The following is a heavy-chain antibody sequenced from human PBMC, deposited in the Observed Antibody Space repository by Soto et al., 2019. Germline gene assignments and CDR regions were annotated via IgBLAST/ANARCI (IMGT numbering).Heavy chain of an antibody. CDR2: IYYSGST. CDR3: AREGPMNHYYYGMDV. J-gene: IGHJ6*02. Sequence: SETLSLTCTVSGGSISSYYWSWIRQPPGKGLEWIGYIYYSGSTNYNPSLKSRVTISRDNAKNSLYLQMNSLRDEDTAVYYCAREGPMNHYYYGMDVWGQGTTVTVSS. D-gene: IGHD3-22*01. CDR1: GGSISSYY. V-gene: IGHV4-59*12.